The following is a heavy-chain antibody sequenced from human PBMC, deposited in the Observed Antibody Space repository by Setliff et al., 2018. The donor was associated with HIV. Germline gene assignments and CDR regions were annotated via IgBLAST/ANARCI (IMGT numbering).Heavy chain of an antibody. CDR3: ARFRNRDLDY. V-gene: IGHV3-7*01. J-gene: IGHJ4*02. CDR1: GFSFSNFW. Sequence: GGSLRLSCVVSGFSFSNFWMSWVRQTPGKGLESLAIISTDGSNKQYLNSVRGRFTISRDNAKNSLFLQMDNLRVEDTGIYFCARFRNRDLDYWGQGTPVTVSS. D-gene: IGHD1-1*01. CDR2: ISTDGSNK.